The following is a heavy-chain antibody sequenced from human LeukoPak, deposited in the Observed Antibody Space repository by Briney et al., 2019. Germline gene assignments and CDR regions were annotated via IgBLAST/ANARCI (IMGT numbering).Heavy chain of an antibody. D-gene: IGHD2-15*01. CDR3: ARGGYCSGGSCYGVDP. J-gene: IGHJ5*02. V-gene: IGHV4-59*01. CDR1: GGSISSYY. Sequence: SETLSLTCTVSGGSISSYYWSWIRQPPGKGLEWIGYIYYSGYTNYNPSLKSRVTISVDTSKNQFSLKLSSVTAADTAVYYCARGGYCSGGSCYGVDPWGQGTLVTVSS. CDR2: IYYSGYT.